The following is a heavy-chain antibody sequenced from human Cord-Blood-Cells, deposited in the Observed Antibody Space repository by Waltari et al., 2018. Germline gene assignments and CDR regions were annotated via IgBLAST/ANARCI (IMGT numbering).Heavy chain of an antibody. CDR3: ARERVAGGDY. Sequence: QVQLVESGGGVVQPGRSLRLSCAASGFTFRSFGLHWVRQAPGTGLEWVAVIWYDGSNKYYADSVKGRFTISRDNSKNTLYLQMNSLRAEDTAVYYCARERVAGGDYWGQGTLVTVSS. CDR2: IWYDGSNK. D-gene: IGHD6-19*01. V-gene: IGHV3-33*01. J-gene: IGHJ4*02. CDR1: GFTFRSFG.